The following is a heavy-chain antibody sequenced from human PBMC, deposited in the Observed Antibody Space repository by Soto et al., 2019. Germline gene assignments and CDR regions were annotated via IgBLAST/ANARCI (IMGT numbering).Heavy chain of an antibody. CDR1: GFTFSNYG. CDR2: ISDDGSNK. J-gene: IGHJ6*02. D-gene: IGHD3-3*01. V-gene: IGHV3-30*03. Sequence: PGGSLRLSCAASGFTFSNYGMHWVRQAPGKGLEWVAFISDDGSNKYYADSMKGRFTMSRDNSKSTLYLQMNSLRAEDTAVYYCARKNYDFWSGYYTYYYYYGMDVWGQGTTVTVSS. CDR3: ARKNYDFWSGYYTYYYYYGMDV.